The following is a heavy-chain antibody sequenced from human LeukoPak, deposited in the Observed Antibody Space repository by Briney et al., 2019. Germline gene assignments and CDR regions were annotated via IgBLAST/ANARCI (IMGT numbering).Heavy chain of an antibody. Sequence: PSQTLSLTCAISGDSVSSNSVTWNWIRQSPSRGLEWLGRTYYRSPWYNDYAVSVRGRITVNPDTSKNQFSLHLNSVTPEDTAVYYCARRLTQYDCFDPWGQGIQVTVSS. V-gene: IGHV6-1*01. CDR1: GDSVSSNSVT. CDR3: ARRLTQYDCFDP. CDR2: TYYRSPWYN. D-gene: IGHD2-2*01. J-gene: IGHJ5*02.